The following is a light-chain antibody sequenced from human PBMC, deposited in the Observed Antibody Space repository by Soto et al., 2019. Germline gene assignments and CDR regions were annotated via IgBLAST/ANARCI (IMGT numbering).Light chain of an antibody. V-gene: IGLV1-44*01. CDR2: SNA. J-gene: IGLJ1*01. Sequence: QSVLTQPPSVSGTPGQSVTVSCSGSSSNIGSNSVKWYQQFPGAAPKLLIYSNALRPSGVPDRFSGSKSGTSASLAISGLQPEDEADYYCAVWDDSLMGVFGGGTKV. CDR1: SSNIGSNS. CDR3: AVWDDSLMGV.